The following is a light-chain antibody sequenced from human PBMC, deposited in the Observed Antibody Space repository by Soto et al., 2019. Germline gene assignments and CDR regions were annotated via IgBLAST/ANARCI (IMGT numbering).Light chain of an antibody. CDR2: AAS. CDR3: QQSYSTPLT. J-gene: IGKJ4*01. CDR1: QSISSY. V-gene: IGKV1-39*01. Sequence: IQITPSPSSLSASVGDRGTITCRARQSISSYLNLHQQNPGKAPKLVFYAASSLQSGVPSMFSGSGSGTDFTLTISSMQPEDFATYYRQQSYSTPLTFGGGTKVDSK.